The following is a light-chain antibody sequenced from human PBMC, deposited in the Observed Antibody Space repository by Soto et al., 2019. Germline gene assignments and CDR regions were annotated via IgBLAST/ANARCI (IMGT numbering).Light chain of an antibody. CDR2: AAS. J-gene: IGKJ5*01. CDR1: QSISSY. Sequence: IQLTQSPSSLSASVGARVPITWRARQSISSYLNWYPQQPGKVPQLLIYAASSLQSGVPSRFSGSGSGTDFTLTISRLEPEDFAVYYCQQYGSPLITFGQGTRLEIK. CDR3: QQYGSPLIT. V-gene: IGKV1-39*01.